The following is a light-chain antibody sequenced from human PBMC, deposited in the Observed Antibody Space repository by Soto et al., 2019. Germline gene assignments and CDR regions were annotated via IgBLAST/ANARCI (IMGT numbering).Light chain of an antibody. CDR1: SSDVGSYNL. CDR3: CSYAGSVV. CDR2: EGS. V-gene: IGLV2-23*01. Sequence: QSALTQPASVSGSPGQSITISCTETSSDVGSYNLVSWYQQYPGKAPKLMIYEGSKRPSGVSNRFSGSKSGNTASLTISGLQAEEEADYYCCSYAGSVVFGGGTKLTVL. J-gene: IGLJ2*01.